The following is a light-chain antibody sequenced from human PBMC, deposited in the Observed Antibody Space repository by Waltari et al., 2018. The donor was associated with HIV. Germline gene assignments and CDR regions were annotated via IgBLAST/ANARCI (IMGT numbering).Light chain of an antibody. CDR1: QRVSSY. J-gene: IGKJ3*01. CDR3: QQRSNWPPGGT. CDR2: DAS. V-gene: IGKV3-11*01. Sequence: EIVLTQSPATLSLSPGERATLSCRASQRVSSYLAWYQQKPGQAPRLLIYDASNRATGIPGRFSGSGSGTDFTLAISSLEPEDFAVYYCQQRSNWPPGGTFGPGTKVDIK.